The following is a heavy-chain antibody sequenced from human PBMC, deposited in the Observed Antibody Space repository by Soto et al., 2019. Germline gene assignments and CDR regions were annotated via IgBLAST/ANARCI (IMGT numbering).Heavy chain of an antibody. J-gene: IGHJ6*03. CDR3: AKAPSRIFGVDYYYMDV. Sequence: GGSLRLSCAASGFTFSSYGMHWVRQAPGKGLEWVAVISYDGSNKYYADSVKGRFTISRDNSKNTLYLQMNSLRAEDTAVYYCAKAPSRIFGVDYYYMDVWGKGTTVTVSS. CDR2: ISYDGSNK. CDR1: GFTFSSYG. D-gene: IGHD3-3*01. V-gene: IGHV3-30*18.